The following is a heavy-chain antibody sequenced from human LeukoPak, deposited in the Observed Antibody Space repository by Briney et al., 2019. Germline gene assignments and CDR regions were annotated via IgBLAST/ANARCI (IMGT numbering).Heavy chain of an antibody. Sequence: GGSLRLSCAASGFTFYDYYMNWVRQAPGKGLEWVSYISNSGNNIHYADSVKGRFTVSRDNSKNTLYLQMNSLRAEDTAVYYCAKYKGCSGGSCSSRYFDYWGQGTLVTVSS. CDR2: ISNSGNNI. J-gene: IGHJ4*02. V-gene: IGHV3-11*01. CDR3: AKYKGCSGGSCSSRYFDY. D-gene: IGHD2-15*01. CDR1: GFTFYDYY.